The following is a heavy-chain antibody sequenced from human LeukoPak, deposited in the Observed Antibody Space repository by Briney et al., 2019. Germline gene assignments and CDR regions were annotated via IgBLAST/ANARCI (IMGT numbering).Heavy chain of an antibody. J-gene: IGHJ4*02. CDR2: IKQDGSEK. Sequence: GGSLRLSCAASGFTFSRYWMSWVRQAPGKGLEWVANIKQDGSEKYYVDSVKGRFTISRDNAKNSLFLQMSNLRAEDTAVYYCATHSGWRFDYWGQGTLVTVSS. V-gene: IGHV3-7*03. D-gene: IGHD6-19*01. CDR1: GFTFSRYW. CDR3: ATHSGWRFDY.